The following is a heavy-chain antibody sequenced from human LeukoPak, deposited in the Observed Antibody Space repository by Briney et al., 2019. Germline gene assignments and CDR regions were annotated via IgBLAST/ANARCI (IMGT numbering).Heavy chain of an antibody. CDR1: GGSISSYY. V-gene: IGHV4-59*01. D-gene: IGHD7-27*01. CDR2: IYYSGST. CDR3: ARASPSSANWGANWFDP. J-gene: IGHJ5*02. Sequence: SETLSLTCTVSGGSISSYYWSWIRQPPGKGLEWIGYIYYSGSTNYNPSLKSRVTISVDTSKNQFSLKLSSVTAADTAVYYCARASPSSANWGANWFDPWGQGTLVTVSS.